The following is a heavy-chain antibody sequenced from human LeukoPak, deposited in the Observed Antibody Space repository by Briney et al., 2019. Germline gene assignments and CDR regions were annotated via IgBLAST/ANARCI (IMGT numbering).Heavy chain of an antibody. CDR2: IIPILGIA. CDR1: GGTFSSYA. CDR3: ARDPSYSSGWGNYYFDY. V-gene: IGHV1-69*04. Sequence: SVKVSCKASGGTFSSYAISWVRQAPGQGLEWMGRIIPILGIANYAQKFQGRVTITADKSTSTAYMELSSLRSEDTAVYYCARDPSYSSGWGNYYFDYWGQGTLVTVSS. J-gene: IGHJ4*02. D-gene: IGHD6-19*01.